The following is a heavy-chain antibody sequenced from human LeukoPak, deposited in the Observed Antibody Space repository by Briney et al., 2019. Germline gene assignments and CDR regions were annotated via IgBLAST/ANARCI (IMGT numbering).Heavy chain of an antibody. CDR2: VSSGGTT. V-gene: IGHV3-66*02. D-gene: IGHD5-12*01. CDR3: ARTGYSGDDSYY. CDR1: GFTVSNSY. Sequence: GGSLRLSCAASGFTVSNSYMSWVRQAPGKGLEWVSLVSSGGTTYYADSVKGRFTISRDNPKNTLYLQMSSLRPEDTAVYYCARTGYSGDDSYYWGQGTLVTVSS. J-gene: IGHJ4*02.